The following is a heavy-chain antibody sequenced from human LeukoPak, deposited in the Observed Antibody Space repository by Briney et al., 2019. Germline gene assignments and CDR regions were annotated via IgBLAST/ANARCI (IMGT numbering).Heavy chain of an antibody. V-gene: IGHV1-69*05. CDR2: IIPIFGTA. J-gene: IGHJ1*01. Sequence: ASVKVSCKASGGTFSSYAISWVRQAPGQGLEWMGGIIPIFGTANYAQKFQGRVTITTDESTSTAYMELSSLRSEDTAVYYCARVADYAEYFQHWGQGTLVTVSS. CDR1: GGTFSSYA. CDR3: ARVADYAEYFQH. D-gene: IGHD4-17*01.